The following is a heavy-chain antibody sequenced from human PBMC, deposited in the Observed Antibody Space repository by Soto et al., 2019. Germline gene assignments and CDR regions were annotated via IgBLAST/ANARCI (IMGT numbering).Heavy chain of an antibody. V-gene: IGHV3-23*01. CDR1: GFTFSSYA. CDR2: ISGSGGST. J-gene: IGHJ3*02. Sequence: EVQLLESGGGLVQPGGSLRLSCAASGFTFSSYAMSWVRQAPGKGLEWVSAISGSGGSTYYADSVKGRFTISRDNSKNTLYLQMKSLRAEDTAVYYCAKDRITMVRGVTPGAFDIWGQGTMVTVSS. D-gene: IGHD3-10*01. CDR3: AKDRITMVRGVTPGAFDI.